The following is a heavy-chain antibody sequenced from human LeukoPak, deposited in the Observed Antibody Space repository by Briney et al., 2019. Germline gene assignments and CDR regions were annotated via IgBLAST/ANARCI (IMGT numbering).Heavy chain of an antibody. CDR1: GYTFTSYD. D-gene: IGHD3-3*01. Sequence: GAPVKVSCKASGYTFTSYDINWVRQATGQGLEWMGWMNPNSGNTGYAQKFQGRVTMTRNTSISTAYMELSSLRSEDTAVYYCARALWSGYYIYYYYGMDVWGQGTTVTVSS. CDR3: ARALWSGYYIYYYYGMDV. J-gene: IGHJ6*02. V-gene: IGHV1-8*01. CDR2: MNPNSGNT.